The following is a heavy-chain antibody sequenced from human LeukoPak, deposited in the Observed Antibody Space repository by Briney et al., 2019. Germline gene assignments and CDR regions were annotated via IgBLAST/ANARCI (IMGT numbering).Heavy chain of an antibody. V-gene: IGHV3-48*04. D-gene: IGHD2-21*01. CDR1: GFSFSNYY. CDR2: ISGRGGII. CDR3: AREGDGSRYYFDY. J-gene: IGHJ4*02. Sequence: GGSLRISCKASGFSFSNYYMNWVRQAPGKGLEWLSHISGRGGIINYADSVKGRFTISRDNARNSLDLHMSSLGAEDTAVYYCAREGDGSRYYFDYWGQGILVTVSS.